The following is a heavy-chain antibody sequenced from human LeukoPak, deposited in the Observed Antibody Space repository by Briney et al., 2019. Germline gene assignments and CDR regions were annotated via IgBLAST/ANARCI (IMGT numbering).Heavy chain of an antibody. CDR2: INTDGSST. CDR1: GFSFTSYW. Sequence: PGGSLRLSCAASGFSFTSYWMHWVRQAPGKGLVWVSHINTDGSSTTYADSVKGRFSISRDNAKNTLYLQMNSLRAEDTAVYYCARDIGHSAHKEGYWGQGTLVTVSS. D-gene: IGHD5-12*01. CDR3: ARDIGHSAHKEGY. J-gene: IGHJ4*02. V-gene: IGHV3-74*01.